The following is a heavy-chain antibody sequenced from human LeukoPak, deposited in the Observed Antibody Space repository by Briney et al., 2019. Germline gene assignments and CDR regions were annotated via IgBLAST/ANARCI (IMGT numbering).Heavy chain of an antibody. CDR2: INHSGST. J-gene: IGHJ4*02. D-gene: IGHD3-10*01. Sequence: SETLSLTCTVSGYSISSGYYWGWIRPPPGKGLEWIGEINHSGSTNYNPSLKSRVTISVDTSKNQFSLKLSSVTAADTAVYYCARRPRAILLWFGDPQPIRYFDYWGQGTLVTVSS. V-gene: IGHV4-38-2*02. CDR1: GYSISSGYY. CDR3: ARRPRAILLWFGDPQPIRYFDY.